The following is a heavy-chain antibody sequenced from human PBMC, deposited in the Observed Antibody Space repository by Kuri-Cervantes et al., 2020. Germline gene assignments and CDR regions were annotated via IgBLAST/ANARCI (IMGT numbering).Heavy chain of an antibody. J-gene: IGHJ4*02. Sequence: SETLSLTCTVSGGSVSSGSYYWSWIRQPPGKGLEWIGYIYYSGTTNYNPSLKSRVTISVDTSKNPFSLKLSSVTAADTAVYYCERGGLDCSRTSCSRTHDNYWGQGTLVTVSS. V-gene: IGHV4-61*01. D-gene: IGHD2-2*01. CDR3: ERGGLDCSRTSCSRTHDNY. CDR1: GGSVSSGSYY. CDR2: IYYSGTT.